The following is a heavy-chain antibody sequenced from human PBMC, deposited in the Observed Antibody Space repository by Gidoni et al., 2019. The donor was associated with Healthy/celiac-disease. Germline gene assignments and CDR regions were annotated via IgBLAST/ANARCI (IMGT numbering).Heavy chain of an antibody. V-gene: IGHV3-48*02. D-gene: IGHD2-15*01. CDR2: ISSSSSTI. Sequence: EVQLVESGGGLVQPGGSLRLSCAASGFTFSSYSMTWVRQAPGKGLEWVSYISSSSSTIYYADSVKGRFTISRDNAKNSLYLQMNSLRDEDTAVYYCAREPRPYCSGGSCYDDAFDIWGQGTMVTVSS. CDR1: GFTFSSYS. J-gene: IGHJ3*02. CDR3: AREPRPYCSGGSCYDDAFDI.